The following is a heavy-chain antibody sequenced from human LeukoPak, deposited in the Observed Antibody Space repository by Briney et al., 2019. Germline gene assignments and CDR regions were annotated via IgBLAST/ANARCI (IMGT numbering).Heavy chain of an antibody. Sequence: GGSLRLSCAASGFTFSDHYMDWVRQAPGEGLEWVGRTRNKANSYTTEYAASVKGRFTISRDDSKNSLYLQMNSLKTEDTAVYYCAREAVAGFNWFDPWGQGTLVTVSS. CDR1: GFTFSDHY. CDR2: TRNKANSYTT. V-gene: IGHV3-72*01. CDR3: AREAVAGFNWFDP. J-gene: IGHJ5*02. D-gene: IGHD6-19*01.